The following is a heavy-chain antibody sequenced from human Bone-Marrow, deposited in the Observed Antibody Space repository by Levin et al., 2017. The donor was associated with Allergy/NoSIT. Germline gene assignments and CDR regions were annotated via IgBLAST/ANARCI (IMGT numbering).Heavy chain of an antibody. V-gene: IGHV3-30*18. Sequence: GGSLRLSCVVSGFSFSTFGFHWVRQAPGKGLEWLAVISHDESNQYYADSVKGRFTISRDNSKNTLYLQMNSLRDGDTAMYYCAKDLLQTTVTTPGYWGQGTLVTVSS. CDR1: GFSFSTFG. CDR3: AKDLLQTTVTTPGY. CDR2: ISHDESNQ. D-gene: IGHD4-17*01. J-gene: IGHJ4*02.